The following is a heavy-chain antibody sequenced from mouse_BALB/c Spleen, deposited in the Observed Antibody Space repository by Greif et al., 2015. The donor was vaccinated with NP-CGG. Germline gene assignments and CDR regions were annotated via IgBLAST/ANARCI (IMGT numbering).Heavy chain of an antibody. Sequence: VQLQQSGAELVKPGASVKLSCKASGYTFTSYWMHWVKQRPGQGLEWIGEIDPSDSYTNYNQKFKGKATLTVDKSSSTAYMQLSSLTSEDSAVYYCARTAGTEPNWYFDVWGAGTTVTVSS. CDR3: ARTAGTEPNWYFDV. V-gene: IGHV1-69*02. CDR1: GYTFTSYW. J-gene: IGHJ1*01. D-gene: IGHD4-1*01. CDR2: IDPSDSYT.